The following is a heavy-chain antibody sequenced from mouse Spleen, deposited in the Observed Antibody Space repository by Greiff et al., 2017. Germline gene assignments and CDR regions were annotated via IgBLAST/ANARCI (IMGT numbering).Heavy chain of an antibody. CDR2: IDPSDIET. D-gene: IGHD3-1*01. J-gene: IGHJ3*01. Sequence: QVQLQQPGAELVRPGSSVKLSCKASGYTFTSYWMHWVKQRPIQGLEWIGNIDPSDIETHYNQKFKDKATLTVDKSSSTAYMQLSSLTSEDSAVYFWARWANAWFAYWGQGTLVTVAA. CDR1: GYTFTSYW. CDR3: ARWANAWFAY. V-gene: IGHV1-52*01.